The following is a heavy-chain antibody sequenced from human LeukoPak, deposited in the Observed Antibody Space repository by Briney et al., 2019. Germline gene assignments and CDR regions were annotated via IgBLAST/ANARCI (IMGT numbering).Heavy chain of an antibody. CDR2: IIPIFGTA. CDR3: ARDRADFWSGYSYYYYYYMDV. CDR1: GYTFTSYY. D-gene: IGHD3-3*01. Sequence: GASVKVSCKASGYTFTSYYMHWVRQAPGQGLEWMGGIIPIFGTANYAQKFQGRVTIAADKSTSTAYMELSSLRSEDTAVYYCARDRADFWSGYSYYYYYYMDVWGKGTTVTVSS. V-gene: IGHV1-69*06. J-gene: IGHJ6*03.